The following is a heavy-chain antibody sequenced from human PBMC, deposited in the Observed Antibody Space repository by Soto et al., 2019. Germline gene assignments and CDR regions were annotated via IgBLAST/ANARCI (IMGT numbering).Heavy chain of an antibody. J-gene: IGHJ3*02. CDR3: AAGGVVVRRVGAFDI. V-gene: IGHV1-24*01. Sequence: ASVKVSCKVSGYTLTELSMHWVRQAPGKGLEWMGGFDPEDGETIYAQKFQGRVTMTEDTSTDTAYMELSSLRSEDTAVYYCAAGGVVVRRVGAFDIWGQGTMVTVSS. D-gene: IGHD3-22*01. CDR2: FDPEDGET. CDR1: GYTLTELS.